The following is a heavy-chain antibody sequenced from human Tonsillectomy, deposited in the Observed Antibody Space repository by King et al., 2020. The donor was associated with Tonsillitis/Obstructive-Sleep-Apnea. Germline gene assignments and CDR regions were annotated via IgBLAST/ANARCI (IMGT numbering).Heavy chain of an antibody. V-gene: IGHV1-3*04. CDR2: INIGYGNT. CDR3: ARDVGYGAYTDAFDI. D-gene: IGHD4-17*01. CDR1: GYTFTSYS. Sequence: QLVQSGAEVKKPGASVKVSCKASGYTFTSYSMHWVRQAPGQRLEWMGGINIGYGNTKYSQKFQGRVTITRDTSASTAYMELSSLRSEDTALYYCARDVGYGAYTDAFDIWGQGTMVTASS. J-gene: IGHJ3*02.